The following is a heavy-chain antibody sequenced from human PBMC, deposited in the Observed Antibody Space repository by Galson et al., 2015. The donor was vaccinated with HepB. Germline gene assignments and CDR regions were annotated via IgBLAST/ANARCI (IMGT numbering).Heavy chain of an antibody. Sequence: SVKVSCKASGGTFSSYAISWVRQAPGQGLEWMGGIIPIFGTANYAQKFQGRVTITADESTSTAYMELSSLRSEDTAVYYCARGPLYGSGYYTPHYYYYYMDVWGKGTTVTVSS. CDR1: GGTFSSYA. D-gene: IGHD3-3*01. CDR2: IIPIFGTA. J-gene: IGHJ6*03. CDR3: ARGPLYGSGYYTPHYYYYYMDV. V-gene: IGHV1-69*13.